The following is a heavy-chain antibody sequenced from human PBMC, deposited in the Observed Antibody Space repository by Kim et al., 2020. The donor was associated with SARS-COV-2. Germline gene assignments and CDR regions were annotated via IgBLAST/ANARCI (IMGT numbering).Heavy chain of an antibody. V-gene: IGHV3-30*02. D-gene: IGHD5-18*01. J-gene: IGHJ4*02. Sequence: YADSVKGRFTTARDNSKNPLYLQMNSLRAEDTAVYYCAKSGYSYGYYFDYWGQGTLVTVSS. CDR3: AKSGYSYGYYFDY.